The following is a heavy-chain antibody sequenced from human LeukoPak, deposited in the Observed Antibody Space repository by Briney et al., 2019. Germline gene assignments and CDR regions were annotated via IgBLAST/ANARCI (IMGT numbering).Heavy chain of an antibody. Sequence: EASVKVSCKASGGTFISYAISWVRQAPGQGLEWMGGIIPIFGTANYAQKFQGRVTITADKSTSTAYMELSSLRSEDTAAYYCARDDIVVVPAAMVYWGQGTLVTVSS. CDR1: GGTFISYA. CDR2: IIPIFGTA. V-gene: IGHV1-69*06. CDR3: ARDDIVVVPAAMVY. D-gene: IGHD2-2*01. J-gene: IGHJ4*02.